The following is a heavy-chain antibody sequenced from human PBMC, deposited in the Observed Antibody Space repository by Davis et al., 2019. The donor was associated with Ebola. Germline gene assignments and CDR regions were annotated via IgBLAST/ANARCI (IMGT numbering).Heavy chain of an antibody. Sequence: MPSETLSLTCTVSGGSISNRYWSWIRQPPGKGLEWIGEINHSGSTNYNPSLKSRVTISVDTSKNQFSLKLSSVTAADAAVYYCARALSGYDYWGQGTLVTVSS. V-gene: IGHV4-34*01. D-gene: IGHD5-12*01. CDR3: ARALSGYDY. CDR1: GGSISNRY. J-gene: IGHJ4*02. CDR2: INHSGST.